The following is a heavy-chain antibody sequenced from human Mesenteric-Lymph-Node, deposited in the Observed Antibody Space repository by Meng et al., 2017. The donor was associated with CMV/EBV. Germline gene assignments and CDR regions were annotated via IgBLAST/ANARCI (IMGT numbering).Heavy chain of an antibody. J-gene: IGHJ6*02. CDR1: GFTFSSYS. CDR3: ARAVSSSPDMPRVYAMDV. V-gene: IGHV3-21*01. D-gene: IGHD2-2*01. Sequence: GESLKISCAASGFTFSSYSMNWVRQAPGKGLEWVSSISSSSSYIYYADSVKGRFTISRDNAKNSLYLQMNSLRAEDTAVYYCARAVSSSPDMPRVYAMDVWGQGTTVTVSS. CDR2: ISSSSSYI.